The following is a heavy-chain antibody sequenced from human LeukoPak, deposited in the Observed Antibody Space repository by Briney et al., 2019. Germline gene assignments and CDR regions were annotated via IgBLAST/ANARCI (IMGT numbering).Heavy chain of an antibody. Sequence: PSETLPLTCTVSGGSISSYYCSWIRQPPGKGLEWIGYIYGGGSTNYNPSLTSRVTISVDTSKNQFSLSLSSVTAADTAVYYCARQVGQMRFDSWGQGTLVTVSS. V-gene: IGHV4-59*08. CDR1: GGSISSYY. J-gene: IGHJ5*01. CDR2: IYGGGST. CDR3: ARQVGQMRFDS. D-gene: IGHD1-26*01.